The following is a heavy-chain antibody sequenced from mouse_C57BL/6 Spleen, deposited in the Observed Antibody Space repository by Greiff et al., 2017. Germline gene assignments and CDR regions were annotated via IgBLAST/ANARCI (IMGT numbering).Heavy chain of an antibody. D-gene: IGHD2-4*01. V-gene: IGHV5-9-1*02. CDR2: ISRGGDYI. CDR1: GFTFSSYA. J-gene: IGHJ1*03. Sequence: EVLLVESGAGLVKPGGSLKLSCAASGFTFSSYAMSWVRQTPEKRLEWVAYISRGGDYIYYADTVKGRFTISRDKARNTLYLQMSSLKSEDTAMYYCTRDDYDDWYFDVWGTGTTVTVSS. CDR3: TRDDYDDWYFDV.